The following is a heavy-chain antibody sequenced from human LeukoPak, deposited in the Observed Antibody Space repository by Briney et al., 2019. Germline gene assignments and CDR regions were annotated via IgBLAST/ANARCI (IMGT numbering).Heavy chain of an antibody. CDR2: ISWNSGSI. CDR1: GFTFDDYA. J-gene: IGHJ4*02. CDR3: AKDKRNYYDSSGYSYYFDY. V-gene: IGHV3-9*01. D-gene: IGHD3-22*01. Sequence: GGSLRLSCAASGFTFDDYAMHWVRQAPGKGLEWVSGISWNSGSIGYADSVKGRFTISRDSAKNSLYLQMNSLRAEDTALYYCAKDKRNYYDSSGYSYYFDYWGQATLVTVSS.